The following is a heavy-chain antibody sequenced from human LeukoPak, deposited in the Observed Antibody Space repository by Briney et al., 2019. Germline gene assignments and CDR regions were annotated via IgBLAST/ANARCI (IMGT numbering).Heavy chain of an antibody. CDR3: ASMGSYSFDY. V-gene: IGHV7-4-1*02. D-gene: IGHD2-21*01. Sequence: GASVKVSCKTSRYTFTNYAINWVRQAPGQALEFMGWINTGTGNPTYAQDFKGRFVFSLDTSVSTAYLQISILKPEDTAVYYGASMGSYSFDYWGQGTLVTVSS. CDR2: INTGTGNP. J-gene: IGHJ4*02. CDR1: RYTFTNYA.